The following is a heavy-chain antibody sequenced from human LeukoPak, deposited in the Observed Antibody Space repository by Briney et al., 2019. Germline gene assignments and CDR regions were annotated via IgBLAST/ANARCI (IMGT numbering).Heavy chain of an antibody. CDR1: GYTFTSYD. Sequence: ASVKVSCKASGYTFTSYDINWVRQATGQGLEWMGWMNPNSGNTGYAQKFQGRVTMTWDTSISTAYMELSRLRSDDTAVYYWARDTTAGGVVVPAARGYGMDVWGQGTTVTVSS. D-gene: IGHD2-2*01. CDR3: ARDTTAGGVVVPAARGYGMDV. V-gene: IGHV1-8*01. CDR2: MNPNSGNT. J-gene: IGHJ6*02.